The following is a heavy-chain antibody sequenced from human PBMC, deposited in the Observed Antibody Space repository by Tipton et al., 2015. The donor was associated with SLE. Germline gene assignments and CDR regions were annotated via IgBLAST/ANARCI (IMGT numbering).Heavy chain of an antibody. D-gene: IGHD5-12*01. CDR3: ARGGIGGYDSFDY. CDR2: IHYSGST. J-gene: IGHJ4*02. CDR1: GGSISSTTFY. Sequence: TLSLTCTVSGGSISSTTFYWSWIRENPGKGLEWIGYIHYSGSTFYNPSLKSRITMSLDTSENQFSLKLSSVTAADTAVYYCARGGIGGYDSFDYWGQGTLVTVSS. V-gene: IGHV4-31*03.